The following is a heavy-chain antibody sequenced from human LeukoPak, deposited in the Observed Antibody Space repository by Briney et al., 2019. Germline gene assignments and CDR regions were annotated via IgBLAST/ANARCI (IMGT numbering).Heavy chain of an antibody. V-gene: IGHV4-59*01. CDR1: GGSSSSYY. J-gene: IGHJ5*02. Sequence: KPSETLSLTCTVSGGSSSSYYWSWVRQPPGKGMEWIGYIYYSGSTNYNPSLKSRVTISVDTSKNQFSLKLSSVTAADTAVYYCARDPEAMGWFDPWGQGTLVTVSS. CDR3: ARDPEAMGWFDP. D-gene: IGHD5-18*01. CDR2: IYYSGST.